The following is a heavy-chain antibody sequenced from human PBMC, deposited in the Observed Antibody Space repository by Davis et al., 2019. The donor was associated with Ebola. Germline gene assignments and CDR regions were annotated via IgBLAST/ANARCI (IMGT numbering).Heavy chain of an antibody. CDR2: LSSRDGTT. D-gene: IGHD3-16*02. J-gene: IGHJ4*02. V-gene: IGHV3-23*01. Sequence: PGGSLRLSCAASGFTFSSYAMTWVRQVPGKGLEWVSDLSSRDGTTYYADSVKGRFTISRDNSKNTLYLQMNSLRTEDTAVYYCAKAIWGTYRTEYWGQGTLVTVSS. CDR1: GFTFSSYA. CDR3: AKAIWGTYRTEY.